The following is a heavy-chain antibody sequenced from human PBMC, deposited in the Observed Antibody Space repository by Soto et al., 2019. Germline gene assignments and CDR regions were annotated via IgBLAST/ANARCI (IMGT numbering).Heavy chain of an antibody. Sequence: QITLKETGPTLVKPTQTLTLTCFFSGFSLSTNKVGVGWIRQPPGKALEWLALIYWDDNYRYSPSLKSRLTIAKDTSKNQVVLTMTNMDPVDTATYYCVHRKGFGELLFDSRGQGILVTVSS. V-gene: IGHV2-5*02. D-gene: IGHD3-10*01. CDR2: IYWDDNY. CDR3: VHRKGFGELLFDS. J-gene: IGHJ4*02. CDR1: GFSLSTNKVG.